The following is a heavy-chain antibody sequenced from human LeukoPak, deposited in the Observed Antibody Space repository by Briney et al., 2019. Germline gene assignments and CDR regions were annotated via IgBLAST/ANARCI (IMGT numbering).Heavy chain of an antibody. Sequence: PGGSLRLSCAASGFTVSSNFLSWVRQPPGKGLEWVSDIYSGGSTYYADSVKGRFTISRDNSKNTLYLQMNSLRAEDTAVYCCTRGGGGSFPHYWGPGTLVTVSS. D-gene: IGHD2-21*01. CDR2: IYSGGST. V-gene: IGHV3-53*01. CDR1: GFTVSSNF. J-gene: IGHJ4*02. CDR3: TRGGGGSFPHY.